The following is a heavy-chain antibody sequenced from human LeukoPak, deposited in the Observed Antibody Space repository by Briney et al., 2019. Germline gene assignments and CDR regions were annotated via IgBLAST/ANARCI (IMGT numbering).Heavy chain of an antibody. CDR1: GGSISTYY. CDR2: ISYSGST. J-gene: IGHJ2*01. Sequence: SETLSLTCTVSGGSISTYYWHWLRQTPGKGLEWIGYISYSGSTDYNPSLKSRVTISLDTSKNHFSLKMTSVTAADTAVYYCARKSSAGVYNSYEVWYFDLWGRGTLVTVSS. D-gene: IGHD5-12*01. V-gene: IGHV4-59*08. CDR3: ARKSSAGVYNSYEVWYFDL.